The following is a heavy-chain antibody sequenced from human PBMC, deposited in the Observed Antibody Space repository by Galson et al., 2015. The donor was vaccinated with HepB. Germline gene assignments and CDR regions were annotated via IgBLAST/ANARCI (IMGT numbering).Heavy chain of an antibody. V-gene: IGHV4-4*02. J-gene: IGHJ6*02. Sequence: LTCAVSGGSISSSNWWSWVRQPPGKGLEWIGEIYHSGSTNYNPSLKSRVTISVDKSKNQFSLKLSSVTAADTAVYYCARDLGGYENYYYYYGMDVWGQGTTVTVSS. D-gene: IGHD5-12*01. CDR3: ARDLGGYENYYYYYGMDV. CDR1: GGSISSSNW. CDR2: IYHSGST.